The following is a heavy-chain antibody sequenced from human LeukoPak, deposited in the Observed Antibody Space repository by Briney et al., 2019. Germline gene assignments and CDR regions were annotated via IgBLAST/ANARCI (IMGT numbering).Heavy chain of an antibody. V-gene: IGHV5-51*01. CDR3: ARLDSSGSKDY. D-gene: IGHD6-19*01. CDR1: GYSFTSYW. J-gene: IGHJ4*02. Sequence: GESLKISCRGSGYSFTSYWIGWVRQLPGKGLEWMGIIYPGDSDTTYSPSFQVQVTISADKSISTAYLQWSSLKASDTAMYYCARLDSSGSKDYWGQGALVTVSS. CDR2: IYPGDSDT.